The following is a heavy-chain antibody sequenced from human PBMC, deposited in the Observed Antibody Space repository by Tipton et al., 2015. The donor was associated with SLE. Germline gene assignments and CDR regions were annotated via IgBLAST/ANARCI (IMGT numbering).Heavy chain of an antibody. CDR1: GYTFTSYD. V-gene: IGHV1-8*02. CDR2: MNPNSGNT. CDR3: ARAEYGSGSYLFGY. J-gene: IGHJ4*02. Sequence: QLVQSGAEVKKPGASVKVSCKASGYTFTSYDINWVRQATGQGLEWMGWMNPNSGNTGYAQKFQGRVTMTRNTSVSTAYMELSSLRSEDTAVYYCARAEYGSGSYLFGYWGQGTLVTVSS. D-gene: IGHD3-10*01.